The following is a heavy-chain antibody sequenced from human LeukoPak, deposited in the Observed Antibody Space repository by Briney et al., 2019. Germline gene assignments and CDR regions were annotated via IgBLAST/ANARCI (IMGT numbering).Heavy chain of an antibody. V-gene: IGHV3-48*04. CDR2: ISSSSSTI. CDR1: GFTFSSYS. D-gene: IGHD6-6*01. CDR3: ARSRTQLVIPYYFDY. J-gene: IGHJ4*02. Sequence: GGSLRLSCAASGFTFSSYSMNWVRQAPGKGLEGVSYISSSSSTIYYADSVKGRFTISEDNAKNSLYLQMDSLGAEGTAVYYCARSRTQLVIPYYFDYWGQGTLVSVSS.